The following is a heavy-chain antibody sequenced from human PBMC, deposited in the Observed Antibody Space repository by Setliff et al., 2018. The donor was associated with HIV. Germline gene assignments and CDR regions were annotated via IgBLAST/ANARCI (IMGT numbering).Heavy chain of an antibody. CDR1: GGSISSYY. CDR2: IYTSRGT. D-gene: IGHD6-13*01. J-gene: IGHJ4*02. Sequence: PSETLSLTCTISGGSISSYYWSWLRQTPGKGLEWIGYIYTSRGTNYNHSLRTRVIISVDTSNQFSLKLSSVTAADAAVYYCARSPSYRSSWEYYFDYWGQGILVTVS. V-gene: IGHV4-4*09. CDR3: ARSPSYRSSWEYYFDY.